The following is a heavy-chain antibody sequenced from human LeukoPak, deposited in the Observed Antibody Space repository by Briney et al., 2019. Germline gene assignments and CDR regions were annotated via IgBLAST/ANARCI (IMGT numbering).Heavy chain of an antibody. V-gene: IGHV1-69*05. CDR3: ARVVSPDGGRGTSYYYYMDV. CDR1: GGTFSSYA. Sequence: GASVKVSCKASGGTFSSYAISWVRQAPGQGLEWMGGIIPIFGTANYAQKFQGRVTITTDESTSTAYMELSSLRSEDTAVYYCARVVSPDGGRGTSYYYYMDVWGKGTTVTVSS. J-gene: IGHJ6*03. CDR2: IIPIFGTA. D-gene: IGHD2-15*01.